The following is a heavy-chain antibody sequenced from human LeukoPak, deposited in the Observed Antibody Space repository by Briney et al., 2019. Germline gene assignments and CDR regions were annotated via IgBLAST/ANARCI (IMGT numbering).Heavy chain of an antibody. CDR1: GGSIINTSYY. Sequence: PSETLSLTCTVSGGSIINTSYYWGWIRQPPGKGLEWIGNVYYSGSTYYSPSLKSRVTISVDPSKNQFSLNLRSVTAADTAVYFCARLGSKRGYQLLSLGEDDAFDFWGQGTMVTVSS. J-gene: IGHJ3*01. CDR3: ARLGSKRGYQLLSLGEDDAFDF. V-gene: IGHV4-39*01. D-gene: IGHD2-2*01. CDR2: VYYSGST.